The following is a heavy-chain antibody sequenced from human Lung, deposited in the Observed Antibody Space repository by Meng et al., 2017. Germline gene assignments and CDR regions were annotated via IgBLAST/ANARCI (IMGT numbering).Heavy chain of an antibody. CDR3: AKYSYGLGDYFDY. D-gene: IGHD3-10*01. CDR2: LSGGGFTT. CDR1: GFSFSGYA. V-gene: IGHV3-23*01. J-gene: IGHJ4*02. Sequence: GESLKISCAASGFSFSGYAMSWVRHAPGKGLEWVSALSGGGFTTYYANSVKGRFTISRHNSKNTLYLQMNSLRAEDTALYYWAKYSYGLGDYFDYWGQGTLVTVSS.